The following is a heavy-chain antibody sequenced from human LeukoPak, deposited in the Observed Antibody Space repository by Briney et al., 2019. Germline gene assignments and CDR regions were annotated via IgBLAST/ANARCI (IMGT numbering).Heavy chain of an antibody. J-gene: IGHJ4*02. CDR2: IKSKTDGGTT. CDR3: TPSIAVAGSLDY. D-gene: IGHD6-19*01. Sequence: PGGSLRLSCAASGFAFSNVWMSWVRQAPGKGLEWVGRIKSKTDGGTTDYAAPVKGRFTISRDDSKNTLNLQMNSLKTEDTAVYYCTPSIAVAGSLDYWGQGTLVTVSS. CDR1: GFAFSNVW. V-gene: IGHV3-15*01.